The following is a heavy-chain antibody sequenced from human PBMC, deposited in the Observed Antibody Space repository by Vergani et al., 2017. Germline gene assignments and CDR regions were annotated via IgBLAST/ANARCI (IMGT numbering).Heavy chain of an antibody. V-gene: IGHV3-21*01. J-gene: IGHJ4*02. Sequence: EVQLVESGGGLVKPGGSLRLSCAASGFTFSSYSMNWVRQAPGKGLEWVSSISSSSSYIYYADSMKGRFTISRDNAKNSLYLQMNSLRAEDTAVYYCARSSIAARPWGFGFDYWGQGTLVTVSA. CDR3: ARSSIAARPWGFGFDY. CDR2: ISSSSSYI. CDR1: GFTFSSYS. D-gene: IGHD6-6*01.